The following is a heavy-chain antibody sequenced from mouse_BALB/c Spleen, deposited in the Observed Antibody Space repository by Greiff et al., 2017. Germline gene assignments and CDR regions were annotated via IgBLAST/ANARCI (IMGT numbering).Heavy chain of an antibody. V-gene: IGHV5-12-2*01. CDR1: GFTFSSYT. CDR3: ASRSDYDYDAWFAY. Sequence: EVKLVESGGGLVQPGGSLKLSCAASGFTFSSYTMSWVRQTPEKRLEWVAYISNGGGSTYYPDTVKGRFTISRDNAKNTLYLQMSSLKSEDTAMYYCASRSDYDYDAWFAYWGQGTLVTVSA. J-gene: IGHJ3*01. D-gene: IGHD2-4*01. CDR2: ISNGGGST.